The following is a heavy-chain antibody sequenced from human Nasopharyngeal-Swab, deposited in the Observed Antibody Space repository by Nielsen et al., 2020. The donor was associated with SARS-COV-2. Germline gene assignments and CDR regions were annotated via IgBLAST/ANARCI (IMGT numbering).Heavy chain of an antibody. CDR2: VYYSGSP. CDR3: ARAAPHDWYFDL. J-gene: IGHJ2*01. CDR1: GGSISSYY. D-gene: IGHD1-14*01. V-gene: IGHV4-59*13. Sequence: GSLRLSCTISGGSISSYYWSWIRQPPGKGLEWIGYVYYSGSPSYNPSLKSRVTISVDTSKNQFSLKLTSVTAADTAVYYCARAAPHDWYFDLWGRGTLVTVSS.